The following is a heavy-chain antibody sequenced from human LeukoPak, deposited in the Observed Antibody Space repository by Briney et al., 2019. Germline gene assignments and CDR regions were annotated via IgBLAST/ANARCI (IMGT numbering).Heavy chain of an antibody. D-gene: IGHD1-7*01. V-gene: IGHV4-39*01. J-gene: IGHJ4*02. CDR1: GASISSSNYY. CDR3: ARLRCNWNYGLFDY. Sequence: ASETLSLTCTVSGASISSSNYYWGWIRQTPGKGLEWIGDIFYSGSTHYNPSLKSRITMSVDTSKIQSSLKLNSMTAADTAVYYCARLRCNWNYGLFDYWGQGSLVTVSS. CDR2: IFYSGST.